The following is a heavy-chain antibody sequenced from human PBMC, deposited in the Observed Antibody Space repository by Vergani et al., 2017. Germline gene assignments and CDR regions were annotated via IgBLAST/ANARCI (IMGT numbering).Heavy chain of an antibody. J-gene: IGHJ6*02. CDR1: GFTFSSYS. CDR3: ARDRAAECSGGSCYLPKYYYYYGMDV. V-gene: IGHV3-21*01. D-gene: IGHD2-15*01. Sequence: EVQLVESGGGLVKPRGSLRLSCAASGFTFSSYSMNWVRQAPGKGLEWVSSISSSSSYIYYADSVKGRFTISRDNAKNSLYLQMNSLRAEDTAVYYCARDRAAECSGGSCYLPKYYYYYGMDVWGQGTTVTVSS. CDR2: ISSSSSYI.